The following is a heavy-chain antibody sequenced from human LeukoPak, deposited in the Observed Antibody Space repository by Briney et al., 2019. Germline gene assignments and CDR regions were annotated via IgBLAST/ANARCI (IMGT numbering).Heavy chain of an antibody. CDR1: GYTFTGYY. V-gene: IGHV1-2*06. CDR3: ASTYDFWSGYYTAYYYYMDV. D-gene: IGHD3-3*01. J-gene: IGHJ6*03. Sequence: ASVKVSCKASGYTFTGYYIHWVRRAPGQGLEWMGRINPNSGGTNYAQKFQGRVTITADESTSTAYMELSSLRSEDTAVYYCASTYDFWSGYYTAYYYYMDVWGKGTTVTVSS. CDR2: INPNSGGT.